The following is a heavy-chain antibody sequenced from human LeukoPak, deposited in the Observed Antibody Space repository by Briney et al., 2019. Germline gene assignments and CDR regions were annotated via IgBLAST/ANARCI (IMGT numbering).Heavy chain of an antibody. CDR1: GYTFTKYY. D-gene: IGHD3-9*01. J-gene: IGHJ4*02. CDR2: INPKSGGT. V-gene: IGHV1-2*02. CDR3: ARSPDILTGENFDY. Sequence: ASVKVSCKASGYTFTKYYMDWVRQAPGQGLEWMGWINPKSGGTNEAQKFHDRVTMTRDTSIRTAYMEVSRLRSDDTAVYYCARSPDILTGENFDYWGQGTLVTVSS.